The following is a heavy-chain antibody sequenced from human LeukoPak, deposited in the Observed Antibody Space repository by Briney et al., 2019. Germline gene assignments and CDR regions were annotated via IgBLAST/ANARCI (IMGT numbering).Heavy chain of an antibody. Sequence: AGGSLRLSCAASGFTFSNAWMSWVRQAPGKGLEWVGRIKSKTDGGTTDYAAPVKGRFTISRDDSKNTLYLQMNSLKTEDTAVYYCTTDWLPYYDILTGYYRVFDYWGQGTLVTVSS. CDR1: GFTFSNAW. CDR2: IKSKTDGGTT. CDR3: TTDWLPYYDILTGYYRVFDY. V-gene: IGHV3-15*01. J-gene: IGHJ4*02. D-gene: IGHD3-9*01.